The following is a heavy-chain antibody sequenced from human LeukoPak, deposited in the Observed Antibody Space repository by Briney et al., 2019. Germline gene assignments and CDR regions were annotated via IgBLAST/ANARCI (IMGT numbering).Heavy chain of an antibody. V-gene: IGHV4-4*07. Sequence: SETLSLTCTVSGDSISNYYWTWIRQSAGKGLQWIGRVNTSGNTNYNPYLKSRVTMSLDTSKNQFSLNLSSVTAADTAVYYCARERLGFRVDVWGKGTTVTVSS. D-gene: IGHD3-10*01. CDR2: VNTSGNT. CDR1: GDSISNYY. CDR3: ARERLGFRVDV. J-gene: IGHJ6*04.